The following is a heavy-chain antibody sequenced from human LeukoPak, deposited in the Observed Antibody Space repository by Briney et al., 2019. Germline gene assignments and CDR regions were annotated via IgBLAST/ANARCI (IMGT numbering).Heavy chain of an antibody. Sequence: PSQTLSLTCTVSGGSISSGDYYWSWIRQPPGKGLEWIGYICYSGSTYYNPSLKSRVTISVDTSKNQFSLKLSSVTAADTAVYYCARGLRYFDWLLSASWFDPWGQGTLVTVSS. V-gene: IGHV4-30-4*01. D-gene: IGHD3-9*01. J-gene: IGHJ5*02. CDR3: ARGLRYFDWLLSASWFDP. CDR2: ICYSGST. CDR1: GGSISSGDYY.